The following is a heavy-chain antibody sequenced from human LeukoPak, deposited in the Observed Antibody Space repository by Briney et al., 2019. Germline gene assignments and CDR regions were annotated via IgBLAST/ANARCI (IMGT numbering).Heavy chain of an antibody. CDR2: IKSDGSST. V-gene: IGHV3-74*01. CDR3: AREYGFGSGSYYP. Sequence: GGSLRLSCAASGFTFSTYWMHWVRQAPGKGLVWVSRIKSDGSSTSYADSAKGRFIISRDNAKNTLYLQMNSLRAEDTAVYYCAREYGFGSGSYYPWGQGTLVAVSS. CDR1: GFTFSTYW. D-gene: IGHD3-10*01. J-gene: IGHJ5*02.